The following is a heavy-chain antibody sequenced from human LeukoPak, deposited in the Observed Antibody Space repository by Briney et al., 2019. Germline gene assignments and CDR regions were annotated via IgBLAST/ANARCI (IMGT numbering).Heavy chain of an antibody. Sequence: PSETLSLTCVVSGYSISSAYYWGWIRQPPGKGLEWIGSISHSGNTYYTASLKSRVSVSFDTSQNQFSLKLSAVTAADTAVYYCANYRVTAGGIDYWGQGTLVTVSS. J-gene: IGHJ4*02. D-gene: IGHD2-21*02. CDR2: ISHSGNT. CDR1: GYSISSAYY. V-gene: IGHV4-38-2*01. CDR3: ANYRVTAGGIDY.